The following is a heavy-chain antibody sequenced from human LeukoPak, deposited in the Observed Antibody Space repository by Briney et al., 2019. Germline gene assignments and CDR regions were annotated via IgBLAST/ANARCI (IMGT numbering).Heavy chain of an antibody. D-gene: IGHD4-17*01. CDR1: GFTFSGSA. CDR3: STVKIWWYFDL. J-gene: IGHJ2*01. CDR2: IRTNANNYAT. V-gene: IGHV3-73*01. Sequence: PGGSLRLSCAASGFTFSGSAMHWVRQASGKGLEWLGHIRTNANNYATAYAASVKGRFTISRDDSKNTAYLQMNSLKTEDTAVYYCSTVKIWWYFDLWGRGTLVTVSS.